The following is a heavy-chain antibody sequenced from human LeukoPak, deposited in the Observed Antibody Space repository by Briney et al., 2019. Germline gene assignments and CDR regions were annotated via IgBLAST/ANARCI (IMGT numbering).Heavy chain of an antibody. D-gene: IGHD1-26*01. Sequence: GRSLRLSCAASGFTFSSYGMSWVRQAPGKGLEWVSAISGSGGSTYYADSVKGRFTISRDNSKNTLYLQMNSLRAEDTAVYYCAKAPSGSYFGIDYWGQGTLVTVSS. CDR2: ISGSGGST. CDR3: AKAPSGSYFGIDY. V-gene: IGHV3-23*01. CDR1: GFTFSSYG. J-gene: IGHJ4*02.